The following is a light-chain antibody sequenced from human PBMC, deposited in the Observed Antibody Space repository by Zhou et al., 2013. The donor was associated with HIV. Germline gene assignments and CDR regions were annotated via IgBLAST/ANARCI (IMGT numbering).Light chain of an antibody. V-gene: IGKV1-5*03. J-gene: IGKJ4*01. CDR1: QNIRSW. CDR2: KAS. Sequence: DIQMTQSPSTLSASIGDRVTITCRASQNIRSWLAWYQQKPGQAPKLLIYKASSLEGVVPSRFSGSGSGTEFTLTISSLQPDDFATYYCQQCNSYPLSFGGGTKVEIK. CDR3: QQCNSYPLS.